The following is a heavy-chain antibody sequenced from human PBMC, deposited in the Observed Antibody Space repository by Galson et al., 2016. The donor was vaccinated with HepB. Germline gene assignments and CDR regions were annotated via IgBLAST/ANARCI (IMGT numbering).Heavy chain of an antibody. CDR3: ARHDNSAYTTRGVDD. Sequence: QSGAEVKKPGESLTISCQGSGYTFTTYWITWVRQMPGKGLEWMGIFYPGDSQTIYNPSFEGQVTMSADKSTSTAYLHWNTLKASDSATYYCARHDNSAYTTRGVDDWGQGTLVTVSS. D-gene: IGHD3-22*01. J-gene: IGHJ4*02. V-gene: IGHV5-51*01. CDR2: FYPGDSQT. CDR1: GYTFTTYW.